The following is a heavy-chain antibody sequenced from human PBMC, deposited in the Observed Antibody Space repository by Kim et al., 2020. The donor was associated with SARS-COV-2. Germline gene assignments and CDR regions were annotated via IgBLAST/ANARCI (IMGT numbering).Heavy chain of an antibody. CDR1: GGSISGSTYF. Sequence: SETLSLTCTVSGGSISGSTYFWGWIRQPPGKGLEWIGIINYSGSTYYYPSLMSLVTISVDTSKNQFSLKVTSVTATNTAVHHCARAGSAYIIGGMDFLC. D-gene: IGHD6-19*01. CDR2: INYSGST. J-gene: IGHJ6*02. V-gene: IGHV4-39*01. CDR3: ARAGSAYIIGGMDF.